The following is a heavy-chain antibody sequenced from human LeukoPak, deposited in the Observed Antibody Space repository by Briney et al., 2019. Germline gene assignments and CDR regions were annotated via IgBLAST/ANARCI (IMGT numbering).Heavy chain of an antibody. Sequence: SVNVSCKASGGTFSSYAISWVRQAPGQGLEWMGGIIPIFGTANYAQKFQGRVTITADKSTSTAYMELSSLRSEDTAVYYCATRSAGGYQLLSSYYYYGMDVWGKGTTVTVSS. J-gene: IGHJ6*04. CDR3: ATRSAGGYQLLSSYYYYGMDV. CDR2: IIPIFGTA. CDR1: GGTFSSYA. D-gene: IGHD2-2*01. V-gene: IGHV1-69*06.